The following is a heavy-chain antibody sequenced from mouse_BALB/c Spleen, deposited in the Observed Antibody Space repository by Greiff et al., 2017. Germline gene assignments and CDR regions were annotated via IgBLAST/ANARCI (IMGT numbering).Heavy chain of an antibody. CDR2: ISYSGST. J-gene: IGHJ1*01. V-gene: IGHV3-2*02. CDR1: GYSITSDYA. D-gene: IGHD1-1*01. Sequence: VQLKESGPGLVKPSQSLSLTCTVTGYSITSDYAWNWIRQFPGNKLEWMGYISYSGSTSYNPSLKSRISITRDTSKNQFFLQLNSVTTEDTATYYCARSTTVVRYFDVWGAGTTVTVSS. CDR3: ARSTTVVRYFDV.